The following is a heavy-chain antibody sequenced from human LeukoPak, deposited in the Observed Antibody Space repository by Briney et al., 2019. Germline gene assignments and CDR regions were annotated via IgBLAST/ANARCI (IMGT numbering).Heavy chain of an antibody. CDR3: ARRDISSGWSFDY. CDR1: GGANSNYH. V-gene: IGHV4-4*07. D-gene: IGHD6-19*01. CDR2: IHTSGST. J-gene: IGHJ4*02. Sequence: SDPRSLTCSVGGGANSNYHWGWIRQPDGKGPEWIGQIHTSGSTNYNPPLKSRVTMSIDTTEDQVSLTIRSVTAADTAFYYCARRDISSGWSFDYWGQGPLVTVSS.